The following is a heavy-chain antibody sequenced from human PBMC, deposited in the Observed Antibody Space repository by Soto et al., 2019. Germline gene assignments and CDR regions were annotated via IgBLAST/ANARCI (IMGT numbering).Heavy chain of an antibody. CDR2: VLPFLDIT. CDR1: GDTFSIYT. J-gene: IGHJ4*02. CDR3: ARDRDNSNWPNFDS. V-gene: IGHV1-69*02. Sequence: QVQLVQSGSEVKKPGSSVRVSCKTSGDTFSIYTISWVRQAPGQGLEWMGRVLPFLDITSYSQRFQGRVTITADRSTTTAYMELTSLRSEDTAVHYCARDRDNSNWPNFDSWGQGTLVTVSS. D-gene: IGHD6-13*01.